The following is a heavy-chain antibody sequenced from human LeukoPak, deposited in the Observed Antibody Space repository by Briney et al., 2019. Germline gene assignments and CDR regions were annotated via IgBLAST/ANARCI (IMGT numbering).Heavy chain of an antibody. V-gene: IGHV3-23*01. Sequence: GGSLRLSCAASGFTFSSYGMSWVRQAPGKRLEWVSAISGSGGSTYYADSVKGRFTISRDNSKNTLYLQMNSLRAEDTAVYYCAKIKGSTFGYWGQGTLVTVSS. D-gene: IGHD2-2*01. J-gene: IGHJ4*02. CDR3: AKIKGSTFGY. CDR1: GFTFSSYG. CDR2: ISGSGGST.